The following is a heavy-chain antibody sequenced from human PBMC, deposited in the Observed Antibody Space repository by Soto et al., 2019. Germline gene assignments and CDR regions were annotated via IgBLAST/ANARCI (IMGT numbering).Heavy chain of an antibody. CDR1: GGSISSGDYY. V-gene: IGHV4-30-4*01. J-gene: IGHJ6*02. Sequence: PSETLSLTCTVSGGSISSGDYYWSWIRQPPGKGLEWIGYIYYSGSTYYNPSLKSRVTISVDTSKNQFSLKLSSVTAADTAVYYCARDETSYYGMDVWGQGTTVTVSS. CDR3: ARDETSYYGMDV. CDR2: IYYSGST.